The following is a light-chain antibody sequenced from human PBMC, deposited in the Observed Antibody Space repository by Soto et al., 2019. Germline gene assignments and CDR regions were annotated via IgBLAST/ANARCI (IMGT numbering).Light chain of an antibody. Sequence: EIVLTQSPGSLSLCPGERATLSFMASQSVRDRYLAWYQQKPGQAPSLLIYDTSTRATGIPARFSGSGSGTGFTLTISSLQPEDCATYYCLQDYNYPWTFGQGTKVDI. J-gene: IGKJ1*01. CDR3: LQDYNYPWT. CDR2: DTS. CDR1: QSVRDRY. V-gene: IGKV3D-7*01.